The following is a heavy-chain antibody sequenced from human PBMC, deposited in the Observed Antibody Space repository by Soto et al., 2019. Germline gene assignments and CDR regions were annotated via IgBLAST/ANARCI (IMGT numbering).Heavy chain of an antibody. CDR1: GFTFKTYN. Sequence: EVQLEESGGALVQPGGSLRLSCAASGFTFKTYNMNWVRQAPGKGLEWVSYIGTSGTPVYYADSVKGRFTISRDNAKNSLFLQMHSLRDEDTALYFCARDPSPDSSGWYYCDYWGQGTVVTVSS. CDR2: IGTSGTPV. V-gene: IGHV3-48*02. D-gene: IGHD6-19*01. J-gene: IGHJ4*02. CDR3: ARDPSPDSSGWYYCDY.